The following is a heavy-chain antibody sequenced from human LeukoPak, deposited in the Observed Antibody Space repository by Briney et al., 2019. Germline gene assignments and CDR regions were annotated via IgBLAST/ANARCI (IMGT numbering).Heavy chain of an antibody. J-gene: IGHJ4*02. CDR2: ISYDGSNK. V-gene: IGHV3-30-3*01. CDR1: GFTFSSYA. D-gene: IGHD6-19*01. Sequence: GGSLRLSCAASGFTFSSYAMHWVRQAPGKGLEWVAVISYDGSNKYYADSVKGRFTISRDNSKNTLYLQMNSLRSEDTAVYYCATVLPKQYRNSIAVFDYWGQGTLVTVSS. CDR3: ATVLPKQYRNSIAVFDY.